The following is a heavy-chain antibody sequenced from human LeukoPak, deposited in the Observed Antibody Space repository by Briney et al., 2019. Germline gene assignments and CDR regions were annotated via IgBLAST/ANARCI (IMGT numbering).Heavy chain of an antibody. CDR3: ARGYYDFWSGYYTLSGFDY. Sequence: ASVKVSCKASGYTFTSYGISWVRQAPGQGLEWMGWISAYNGNTNYAQKLQGRVTMTTDTSTSTAYMELRSLRSDDTAVYYCARGYYDFWSGYYTLSGFDYWGQGTLATVSS. J-gene: IGHJ4*02. CDR1: GYTFTSYG. V-gene: IGHV1-18*01. D-gene: IGHD3-3*01. CDR2: ISAYNGNT.